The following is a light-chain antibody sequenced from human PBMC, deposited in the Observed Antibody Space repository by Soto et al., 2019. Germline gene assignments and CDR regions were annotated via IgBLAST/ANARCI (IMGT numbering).Light chain of an antibody. CDR2: EVN. V-gene: IGLV2-14*01. CDR1: SSDVGGYNY. CDR3: SSYTTSSTLV. Sequence: QSALTQPASVSGSPGQSITISCTGTSSDVGGYNYVSWYQHHPGKAPKLIIYEVNNRPSGVSNRFSGSKSGNTASLTISGLQDEDEADYYCSSYTTSSTLVFGGGTKLTVL. J-gene: IGLJ3*02.